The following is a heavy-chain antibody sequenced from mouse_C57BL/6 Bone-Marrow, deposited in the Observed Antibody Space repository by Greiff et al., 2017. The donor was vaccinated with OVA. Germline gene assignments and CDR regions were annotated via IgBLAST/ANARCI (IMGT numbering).Heavy chain of an antibody. CDR3: ARFDYDDGYAMDY. J-gene: IGHJ4*01. CDR1: GYTFTDYY. CDR2: INPYNGGT. Sequence: VQLQQSGPVLVKPGASVKMSCKASGYTFTDYYMNWVKQSHGKSLEWIGVINPYNGGTSYNQKFKGKATLTVDKSSSTAYMELNSLTSEDSAVYYCARFDYDDGYAMDYWGQGTSVTVSS. V-gene: IGHV1-19*01. D-gene: IGHD2-4*01.